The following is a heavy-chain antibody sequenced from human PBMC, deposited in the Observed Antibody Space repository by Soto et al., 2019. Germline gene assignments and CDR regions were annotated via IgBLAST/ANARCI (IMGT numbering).Heavy chain of an antibody. CDR3: ARDYYGLLTGYYTDY. D-gene: IGHD3-9*01. J-gene: IGHJ4*02. Sequence: EVQLVESGGDLVQRGGSLRLSCAASGFPFSSYWMHWVRHTPGKGLDWVARIGGDGVTTYYADSVTGRFTVSRDNAKNTLSLQISGLRAEDTAVYYCARDYYGLLTGYYTDYWGQGTLVSVSS. CDR1: GFPFSSYW. V-gene: IGHV3-74*01. CDR2: IGGDGVTT.